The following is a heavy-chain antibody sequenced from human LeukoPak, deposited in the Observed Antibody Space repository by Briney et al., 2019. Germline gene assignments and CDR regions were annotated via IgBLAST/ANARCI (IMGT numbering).Heavy chain of an antibody. CDR3: ASSGLGYCSGGSCFTADY. V-gene: IGHV1-8*01. J-gene: IGHJ4*02. CDR1: GYTFTSYD. D-gene: IGHD2-15*01. Sequence: ASVKVSCKASGYTFTSYDINWVRQATGQGLEWMGWMNPNSGNTGYAQKFQGRVTMTRNTSISTAYMELSSLKASDTAMYYCASSGLGYCSGGSCFTADYWGQETLVTVSS. CDR2: MNPNSGNT.